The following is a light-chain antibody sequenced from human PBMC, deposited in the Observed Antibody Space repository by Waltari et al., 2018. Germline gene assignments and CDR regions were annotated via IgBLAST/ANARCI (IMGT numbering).Light chain of an antibody. CDR1: QSVSSF. CDR3: QQYNDWPPLT. V-gene: IGKV3-15*01. Sequence: EVVMTQSPATLSLSPGERATLSCRASQSVSSFLAWYQQQPGQAPRLLIYGASTRATGIPARFSGSGYGTEFTLTISSLQSEDFAVYYCQQYNDWPPLTFGGGTKVEIK. CDR2: GAS. J-gene: IGKJ4*01.